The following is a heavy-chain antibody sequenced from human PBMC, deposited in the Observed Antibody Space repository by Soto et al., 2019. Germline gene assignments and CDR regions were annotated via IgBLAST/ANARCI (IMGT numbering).Heavy chain of an antibody. V-gene: IGHV4-34*01. D-gene: IGHD2-15*01. CDR1: GGSFSGYY. J-gene: IGHJ4*02. Sequence: QVQLQQWGAGLLKPSETLSLTCAVYGGSFSGYYWCWIRQPPGKGLEWIGEINHSGSTNYNPSLTRRFHISVDTCTNQVSLKLSSVTAAAPALYSCARAASRYCSVVSCYSGSDYWGQGTLVTVSS. CDR2: INHSGST. CDR3: ARAASRYCSVVSCYSGSDY.